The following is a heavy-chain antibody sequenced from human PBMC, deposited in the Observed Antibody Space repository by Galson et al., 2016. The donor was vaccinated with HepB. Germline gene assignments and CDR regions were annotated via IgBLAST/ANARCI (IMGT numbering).Heavy chain of an antibody. Sequence: SLRLSCAASGFTFSDYWMHWVRQAPGKGLVWVSRINGDGSSAGYADSVKGRFTISRDNAKNTLYLQMNSLRAEDTAVYYCARGSAGDYWGQGTLVTVSS. V-gene: IGHV3-74*01. CDR2: INGDGSSA. D-gene: IGHD2-15*01. J-gene: IGHJ4*02. CDR1: GFTFSDYW. CDR3: ARGSAGDY.